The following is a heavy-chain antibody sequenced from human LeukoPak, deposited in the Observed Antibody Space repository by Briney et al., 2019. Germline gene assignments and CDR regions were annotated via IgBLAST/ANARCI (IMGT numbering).Heavy chain of an antibody. D-gene: IGHD3-16*02. CDR3: ARDSDYVWGSYRLDY. J-gene: IGHJ4*02. CDR1: GGSFSGYY. V-gene: IGHV4-4*07. Sequence: SETLSLTCAVYGGSFSGYYWSWIRQPAGKGLEWIGRIYTSGSTNYNPSLKSRVTMSVDTSKNQFSLKLSSVTAADTAVYYCARDSDYVWGSYRLDYWGQGTLVTVSS. CDR2: IYTSGST.